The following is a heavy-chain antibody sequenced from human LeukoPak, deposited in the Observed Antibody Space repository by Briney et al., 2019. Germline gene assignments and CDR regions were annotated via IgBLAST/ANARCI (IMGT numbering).Heavy chain of an antibody. V-gene: IGHV3-23*01. J-gene: IGHJ4*02. CDR2: ISGSGANT. Sequence: GGSLRLSCAASGFTFSNYGMSWVRQAPGRGLEWGSVISGSGANTYYADSVKGRFTISRDNSKNTLYLQMNSLRAEDTAVYYCAKAKSYYSNYDYWGQGTLVTVSS. CDR3: AKAKSYYSNYDY. D-gene: IGHD4-11*01. CDR1: GFTFSNYG.